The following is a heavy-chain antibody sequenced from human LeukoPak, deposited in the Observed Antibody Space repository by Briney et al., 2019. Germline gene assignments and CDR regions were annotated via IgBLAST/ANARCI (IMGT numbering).Heavy chain of an antibody. D-gene: IGHD3-10*01. CDR2: IYCSGST. V-gene: IGHV4-31*03. Sequence: SQTLSLTCTVSGGSISSGGYYWSWIRQHPGKGLEWIGYIYCSGSTYYNPSLKSRVTISVDTSKNQFSLKLSSVTAADTAVYYCARRVDYGSGSKTVGWFDPWGQGTLVTVS. CDR1: GGSISSGGYY. J-gene: IGHJ5*02. CDR3: ARRVDYGSGSKTVGWFDP.